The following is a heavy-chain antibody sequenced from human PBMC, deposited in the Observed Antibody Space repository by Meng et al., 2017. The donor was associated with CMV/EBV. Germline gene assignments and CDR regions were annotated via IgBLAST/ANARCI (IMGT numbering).Heavy chain of an antibody. CDR3: ARLAGCSSTTCQERDAFDI. J-gene: IGHJ3*02. V-gene: IGHV3-48*03. CDR1: GFTFSHYE. D-gene: IGHD2/OR15-2a*01. CDR2: ISSNGRTM. Sequence: SLRLSCAVSGFTFSHYEMTWVRQAPGKGLEWICFISSNGRTMYYADSVRGRFAISRDNAKNSLFLQMNDLTAEDTAVYYCARLAGCSSTTCQERDAFDIWGQGTMVTVSS.